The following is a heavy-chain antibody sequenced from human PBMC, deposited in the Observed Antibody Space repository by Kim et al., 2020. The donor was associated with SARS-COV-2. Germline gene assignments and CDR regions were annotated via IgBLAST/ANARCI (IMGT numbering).Heavy chain of an antibody. V-gene: IGHV1-24*01. Sequence: AQKFQGRVTMTEDTPTDTAYMELSSLRSEDTAVYYCATAPPLRSFNWFDPWGQGTLVTVSS. D-gene: IGHD3-3*01. CDR3: ATAPPLRSFNWFDP. J-gene: IGHJ5*02.